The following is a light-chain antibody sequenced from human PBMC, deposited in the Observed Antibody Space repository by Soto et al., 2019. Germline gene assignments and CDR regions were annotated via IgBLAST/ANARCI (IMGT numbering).Light chain of an antibody. CDR2: AAS. CDR1: QSVSIY. V-gene: IGKV1-39*01. CDR3: QQSYSTPPWT. Sequence: DLDMTQSPSSLSASVGDIVTITCRASQSVSIYLNWYQQKPGKAPNLLISAASSLQNGVPSRFRGSGSGTDFTLTISGLQPEDFATYYCQQSYSTPPWTFGQGTKVDIK. J-gene: IGKJ1*01.